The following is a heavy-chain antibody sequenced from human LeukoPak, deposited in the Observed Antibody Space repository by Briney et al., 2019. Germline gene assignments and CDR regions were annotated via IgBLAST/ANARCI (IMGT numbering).Heavy chain of an antibody. V-gene: IGHV3-23*01. Sequence: PSETLSLTCTVSGGSISSSSYYWGWIRQAPGTGLEWVSTISRGTATTYYADSVKGRFTISRDNSKNTLYLQMNSLRAEDTAVYYCAKAGSIRFDYWGQGTLVTVSS. CDR3: AKAGSIRFDY. J-gene: IGHJ4*02. D-gene: IGHD1-26*01. CDR2: ISRGTATT. CDR1: GGSISSSSYY.